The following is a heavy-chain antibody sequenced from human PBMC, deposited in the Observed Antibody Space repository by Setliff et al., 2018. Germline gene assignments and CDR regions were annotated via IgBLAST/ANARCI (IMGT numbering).Heavy chain of an antibody. Sequence: ASVKVSCKASGYTFTSYGISWVRQAPGQGLEWMGWISAYNGNTNYAQKLQGRVTMTTDTSTSTAYMELRSLRADDTAVYYCASDGQGNYNFWSGSYYYYGMDVWGQGTTVTVSS. J-gene: IGHJ6*02. CDR3: ASDGQGNYNFWSGSYYYYGMDV. V-gene: IGHV1-18*01. D-gene: IGHD3-3*01. CDR1: GYTFTSYG. CDR2: ISAYNGNT.